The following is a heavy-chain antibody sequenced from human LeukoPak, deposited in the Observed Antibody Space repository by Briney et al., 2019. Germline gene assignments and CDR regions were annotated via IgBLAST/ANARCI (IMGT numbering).Heavy chain of an antibody. Sequence: ASVKVSCKASGYTFTGYYKHWVRQAPGQGLEWMGWINPNSGGTNYAQKFQGRVTITADKSTSTAYMELSSLRSEDTAVYYCARAPYSSSWYQNWFDPWGQGTLVTVSS. J-gene: IGHJ5*02. V-gene: IGHV1-2*02. CDR1: GYTFTGYY. D-gene: IGHD6-13*01. CDR2: INPNSGGT. CDR3: ARAPYSSSWYQNWFDP.